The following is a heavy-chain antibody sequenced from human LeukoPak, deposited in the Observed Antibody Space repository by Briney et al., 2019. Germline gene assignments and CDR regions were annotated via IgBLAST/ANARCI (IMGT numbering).Heavy chain of an antibody. J-gene: IGHJ3*02. CDR2: IYYSGST. D-gene: IGHD3-22*01. Sequence: SQTLSLTCTVSGGSISSGDYYWSWIRQPPGKGLEWIGYIYYSGSTYYNPSLKSRVTISVDTSKSQFSLKLSSVTAADTAVYYCARDRYYDSSGYLVWGAFDIWGQGTMVTVSS. CDR1: GGSISSGDYY. V-gene: IGHV4-30-4*01. CDR3: ARDRYYDSSGYLVWGAFDI.